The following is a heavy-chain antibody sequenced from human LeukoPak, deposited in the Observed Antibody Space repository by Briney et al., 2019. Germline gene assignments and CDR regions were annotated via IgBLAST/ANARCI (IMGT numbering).Heavy chain of an antibody. Sequence: GGSLRLSCAVSGLTFSNYAMSWVRQAPGKGLEWVSVIYSGGSTYYADSVKGRFTISRDNSKNTLYLQMNSLRAEDTAVYYCARGDTVTTFLFDYWGQGTLVTVSS. CDR1: GLTFSNYA. J-gene: IGHJ4*02. D-gene: IGHD4-17*01. CDR3: ARGDTVTTFLFDY. V-gene: IGHV3-53*01. CDR2: IYSGGST.